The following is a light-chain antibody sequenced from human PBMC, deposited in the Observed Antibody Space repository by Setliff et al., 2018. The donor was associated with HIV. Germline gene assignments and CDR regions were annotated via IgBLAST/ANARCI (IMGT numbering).Light chain of an antibody. CDR1: NSDVDHFNS. V-gene: IGLV2-11*01. CDR2: DVS. Sequence: QSALTQPRSVSGSPGQSVTISCTGSNSDVDHFNSVSWYQQRPGAAPKLIISDVSERPSGVPDRFSGSKSDNTASLTISDLQSEDEADYYCCSYAGTYRVFGSGTKVTVL. CDR3: CSYAGTYRV. J-gene: IGLJ1*01.